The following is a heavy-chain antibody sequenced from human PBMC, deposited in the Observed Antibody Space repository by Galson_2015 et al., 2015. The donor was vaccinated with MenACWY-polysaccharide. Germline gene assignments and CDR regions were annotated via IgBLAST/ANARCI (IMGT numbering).Heavy chain of an antibody. D-gene: IGHD5-18*01. Sequence: QSGAEVKKPGASVKVSCKASGYTFTSYGISWVRQAPGQGLEWMGWISAYNGNTNYAQKLQGRVTMTTDTSTSTAYMELRSLRSDDTAVYYCARDEDSYGITGPNDAFDIWGQGTMVTVSS. V-gene: IGHV1-18*01. J-gene: IGHJ3*02. CDR3: ARDEDSYGITGPNDAFDI. CDR1: GYTFTSYG. CDR2: ISAYNGNT.